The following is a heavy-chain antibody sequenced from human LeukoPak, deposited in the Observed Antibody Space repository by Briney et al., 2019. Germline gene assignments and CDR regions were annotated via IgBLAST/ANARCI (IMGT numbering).Heavy chain of an antibody. CDR3: ALLAVASDFDY. J-gene: IGHJ4*02. Sequence: QTGGSLRLSCAASGFTFSNSAMNWVRQAPGKGLEWVSNIHSSGTIKYYADSVKGRFSISRDNAKSSLYLQMNSLRVEDTAVYYCALLAVASDFDYWGQGALVTVSS. CDR2: IHSSGTIK. CDR1: GFTFSNSA. V-gene: IGHV3-48*03. D-gene: IGHD6-19*01.